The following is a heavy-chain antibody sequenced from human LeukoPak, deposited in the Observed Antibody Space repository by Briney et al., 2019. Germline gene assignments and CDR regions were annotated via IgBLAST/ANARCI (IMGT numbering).Heavy chain of an antibody. CDR1: GFTFSSYE. CDR3: AREEVVVAATRRGDYFDY. D-gene: IGHD2-15*01. V-gene: IGHV3-48*03. CDR2: ISSSGGTI. J-gene: IGHJ4*02. Sequence: GGSLRLSCAASGFTFSSYEMNWVRQAPGKGLEWVSYISSSGGTIYYADSVKGRFTISRDNAKNSLYLQMNSLRAEDTAVYYCAREEVVVAATRRGDYFDYWGQGTLVTVSS.